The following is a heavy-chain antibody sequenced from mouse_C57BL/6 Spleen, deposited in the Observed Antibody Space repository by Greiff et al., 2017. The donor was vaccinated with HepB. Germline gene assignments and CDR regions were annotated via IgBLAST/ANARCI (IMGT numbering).Heavy chain of an antibody. CDR1: GYTFTSYW. J-gene: IGHJ4*01. CDR2: IYPGSGST. CDR3: ARFDYSNPYAMDY. Sequence: VQLQQSGAELVKPGASVKMSCKASGYTFTSYWITWVKQRPGQGLEWIGDIYPGSGSTNYNEKFKSKATLTVDTSSSTAYMQLSSLTSEDSAVYYCARFDYSNPYAMDYWGQGTSVTVSS. V-gene: IGHV1-55*01. D-gene: IGHD2-5*01.